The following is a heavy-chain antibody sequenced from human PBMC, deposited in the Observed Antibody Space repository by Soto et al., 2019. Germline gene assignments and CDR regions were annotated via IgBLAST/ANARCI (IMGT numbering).Heavy chain of an antibody. CDR1: GFTFSSYS. CDR2: ISSSSSTI. D-gene: IGHD3-16*02. CDR3: ARHDDYIWGSYRYGYFDY. J-gene: IGHJ4*02. Sequence: EVQLVASGGGLVQPGGSLRLSCAASGFTFSSYSMNWVRQAPGKGLEWVSYISSSSSTIYYADSVKGRFTISRDNAKNSLYLQMNSLRAEDTAVYYCARHDDYIWGSYRYGYFDYWGQGTLVTVSS. V-gene: IGHV3-48*01.